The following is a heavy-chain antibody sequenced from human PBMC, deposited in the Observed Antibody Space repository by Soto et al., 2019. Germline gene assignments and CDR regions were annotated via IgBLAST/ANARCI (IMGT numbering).Heavy chain of an antibody. CDR2: IYYSGST. CDR1: GGSISSYY. J-gene: IGHJ6*02. CDR3: ARHLLYGSGSYYYYYGMDV. Sequence: SETSLTCTVSGGSISSYYWSWLRQPPGKGLEWIGYIYYSGSTNYNPSLKSRVTISVDTSKNQFSLKLSSVTAADTAVYYCARHLLYGSGSYYYYYGMDVWGQGTTVTVSS. D-gene: IGHD3-10*01. V-gene: IGHV4-59*08.